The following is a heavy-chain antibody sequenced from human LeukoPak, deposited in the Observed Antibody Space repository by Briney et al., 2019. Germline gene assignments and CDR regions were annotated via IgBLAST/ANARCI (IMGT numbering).Heavy chain of an antibody. CDR3: AKRRGLELLYYYYMDV. Sequence: GGSLRLSCAASGFTFSSYAMSWVRQAPGKGLEWVSTISGGSTYYADSVKGRFTISRDNSKNTLYLQMNSLRAEDTAVYYCAKRRGLELLYYYYMDVWGKGTTVTVSS. CDR1: GFTFSSYA. J-gene: IGHJ6*03. V-gene: IGHV3-23*01. CDR2: ISGGST. D-gene: IGHD1-7*01.